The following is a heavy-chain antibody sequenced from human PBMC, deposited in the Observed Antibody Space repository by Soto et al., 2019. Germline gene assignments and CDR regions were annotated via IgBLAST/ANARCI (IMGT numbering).Heavy chain of an antibody. CDR2: IYWDDDK. V-gene: IGHV2-5*02. J-gene: IGHJ4*02. Sequence: SGPTLVNPTQTLTLTSTFSGFSLRTSGMGVGWIRQPPAKAMEWLSLIYWDDDKRYSPSLKSRLTITKDTSKNQVVLTMTNMDPVDTATYYCAHRRRYYDSSGYYSCLDYWGQGTLVTVSS. CDR1: GFSLRTSGMG. D-gene: IGHD3-22*01. CDR3: AHRRRYYDSSGYYSCLDY.